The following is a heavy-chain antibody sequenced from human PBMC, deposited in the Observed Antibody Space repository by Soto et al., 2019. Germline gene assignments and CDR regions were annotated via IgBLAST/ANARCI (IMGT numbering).Heavy chain of an antibody. CDR3: ARALLHGSSGSFADY. J-gene: IGHJ4*02. CDR2: INHIGST. Sequence: SETLSLTCAVYGGSLSGYYWSGIRQPPGKGLGWIGEINHIGSTNYDASLKSLVSISVDTSKNQFSLNVSSLTAADTAVYYCARALLHGSSGSFADYWGQGTLVTSPQ. D-gene: IGHD3-22*01. CDR1: GGSLSGYY. V-gene: IGHV4-34*01.